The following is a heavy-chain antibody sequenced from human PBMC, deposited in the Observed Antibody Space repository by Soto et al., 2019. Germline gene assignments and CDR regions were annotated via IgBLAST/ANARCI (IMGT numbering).Heavy chain of an antibody. CDR3: AKSQCSGGSCYSVQYYYYYYMDV. CDR2: ISGSGGST. CDR1: GFTFSSYA. D-gene: IGHD2-15*01. V-gene: IGHV3-23*01. J-gene: IGHJ6*03. Sequence: GGSLRLSCAASGFTFSSYAMSWVRQAPGKGLEWVSAISGSGGSTYYADSVKGRFTISRDNSKNTLYLQMNSLRAEDTAVYYCAKSQCSGGSCYSVQYYYYYYMDVWGKGTTVTVSS.